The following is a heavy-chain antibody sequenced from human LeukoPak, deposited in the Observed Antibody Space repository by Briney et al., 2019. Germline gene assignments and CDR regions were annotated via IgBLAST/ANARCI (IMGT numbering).Heavy chain of an antibody. CDR3: SRAQLGGAKSPYY. Sequence: GGSLRLSCAASGFTFSSYSMNWFRQAPGKGLEWVSYISSSSSTIYYADSVKGRFTISRDNAKNSLSLQMNSLRGGDTAVYCCSRAQLGGAKSPYYWGQGTLVTVSS. CDR2: ISSSSSTI. J-gene: IGHJ4*02. V-gene: IGHV3-48*01. CDR1: GFTFSSYS. D-gene: IGHD4/OR15-4a*01.